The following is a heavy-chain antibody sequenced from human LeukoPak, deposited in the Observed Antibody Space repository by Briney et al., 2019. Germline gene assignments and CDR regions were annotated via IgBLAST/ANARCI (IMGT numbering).Heavy chain of an antibody. V-gene: IGHV4-30-4*01. D-gene: IGHD6-13*01. CDR2: IHNNGRT. Sequence: SETLSLTCTVSGGSISSGDYYWSWIRQPPGKGLEWIGYIHNNGRTYYNPSLKGRVTISVDTSKNLFSLKVSSVTAADAAVYYCARGRSSSWSSFDYWGQGTLVTVSS. J-gene: IGHJ4*02. CDR3: ARGRSSSWSSFDY. CDR1: GGSISSGDYY.